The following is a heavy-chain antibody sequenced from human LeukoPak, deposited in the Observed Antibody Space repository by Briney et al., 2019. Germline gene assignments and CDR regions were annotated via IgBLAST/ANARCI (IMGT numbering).Heavy chain of an antibody. D-gene: IGHD3-16*01. Sequence: ASVKVSCKASGYTFTNYVMHWVRQAPGQRLEWMGWINAGNGNTKYSQKFQGRVTITRDTSASTAYMDLSSLRSEDTAVYYCARSRRGFWFDPWGQGTLVTVSS. CDR3: ARSRRGFWFDP. CDR2: INAGNGNT. J-gene: IGHJ5*02. V-gene: IGHV1-3*01. CDR1: GYTFTNYV.